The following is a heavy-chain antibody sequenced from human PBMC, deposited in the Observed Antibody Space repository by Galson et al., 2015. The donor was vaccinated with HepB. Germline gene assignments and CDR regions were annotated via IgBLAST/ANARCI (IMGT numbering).Heavy chain of an antibody. CDR3: ATGISLPDGITMDSVDY. Sequence: SVKVSCKVSGYTLTDLSMHWVRQAPGKGLEWMGGFGPEDGETIYAQKFQGRVTMTEDTSTDTAYMELSSLRSEDTAVYYCATGISLPDGITMDSVDYWGQGTLVTVSS. J-gene: IGHJ4*02. D-gene: IGHD3-10*01. V-gene: IGHV1-24*01. CDR1: GYTLTDLS. CDR2: FGPEDGET.